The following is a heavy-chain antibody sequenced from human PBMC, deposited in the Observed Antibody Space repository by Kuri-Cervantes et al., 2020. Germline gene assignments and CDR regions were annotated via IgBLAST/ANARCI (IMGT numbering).Heavy chain of an antibody. CDR2: IGTAGDT. CDR1: GFTFSSYD. CDR3: ARITYVSGSALNYWYFDL. D-gene: IGHD3-10*01. V-gene: IGHV3-13*01. Sequence: GGSLRLSCAASGFTFSSYDMHWVRQATGKGLEWVSGIGTAGDTYYPGSVKGRFTISRENAKNSLYLQMNSLRAGDTAVYYCARITYVSGSALNYWYFDLWGRGTLVTVSS. J-gene: IGHJ2*01.